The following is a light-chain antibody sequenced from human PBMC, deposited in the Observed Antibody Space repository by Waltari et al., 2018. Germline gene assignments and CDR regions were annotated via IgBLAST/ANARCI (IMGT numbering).Light chain of an antibody. CDR1: QSVSSS. CDR2: GAS. J-gene: IGKJ1*01. Sequence: EIVMTQSPATLSVSPGERATLSCRASQSVSSSLAWYQQKPGQAPRLLVYGASTWATGIPARFSGSGSGTEFTLTISSLQSEDFAVYYCQQYNNWWTFGQGTKVEIK. CDR3: QQYNNWWT. V-gene: IGKV3-15*01.